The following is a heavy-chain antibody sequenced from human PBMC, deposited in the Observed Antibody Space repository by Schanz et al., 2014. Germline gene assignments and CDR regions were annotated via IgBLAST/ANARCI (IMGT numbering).Heavy chain of an antibody. CDR2: FIPILDVG. CDR3: ARGAMPGTFDI. Sequence: QVQLVQSGAEVKKPGSSVKVSCKASRSTFSSYTISWVRQARGQGLEWVGRFIPILDVGNYAQQFQGRVTFTEDESTSTASMDLTGQRCEDTALYYCARGAMPGTFDIWGQGTMVNDSS. V-gene: IGHV1-69*02. D-gene: IGHD2-2*01. CDR1: RSTFSSYT. J-gene: IGHJ3*02.